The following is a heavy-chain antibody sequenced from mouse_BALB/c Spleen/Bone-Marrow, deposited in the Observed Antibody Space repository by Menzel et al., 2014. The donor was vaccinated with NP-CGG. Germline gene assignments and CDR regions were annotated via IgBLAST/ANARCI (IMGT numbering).Heavy chain of an antibody. Sequence: LEESGAELARPGASVKMSCKASGYTFTTYTLHWMKQRPGQGLEWIGYIIPSSGYTNYNQKFKDKATLTADKSSSTAYMQLSGLTPEDSAVYYCAIRYYAMDYWGQGTSVTVSS. J-gene: IGHJ4*01. V-gene: IGHV1-4*01. CDR3: AIRYYAMDY. CDR1: GYTFTTYT. D-gene: IGHD1-1*01. CDR2: IIPSSGYT.